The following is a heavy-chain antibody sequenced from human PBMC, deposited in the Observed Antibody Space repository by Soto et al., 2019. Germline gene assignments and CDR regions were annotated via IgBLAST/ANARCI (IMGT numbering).Heavy chain of an antibody. D-gene: IGHD5-18*01. CDR3: ARSLSGYSYGSRNYYMDV. Sequence: GGSLRLSCAASGFTFSNFAMSWVLHAPGKGLEWVSEISGSTGTTYYADSVKGRFIISRDNSKNTVHLQMNSLRAEDTAVYYCARSLSGYSYGSRNYYMDVWGKGTTVTVSS. V-gene: IGHV3-23*01. CDR1: GFTFSNFA. CDR2: ISGSTGTT. J-gene: IGHJ6*03.